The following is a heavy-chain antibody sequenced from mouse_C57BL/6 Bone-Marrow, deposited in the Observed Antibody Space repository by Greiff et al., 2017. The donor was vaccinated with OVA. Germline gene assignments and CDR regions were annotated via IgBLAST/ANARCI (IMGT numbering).Heavy chain of an antibody. Sequence: DVKLVESGPGLVKPSQSLSLTCSVTGYSITSGYYWNWIRQFPGNKLEWMGYISYDGSNNYNPSLKNRISITRDTSKNQFFLKLNSVTTEDTATYYCAREGLYGNSYFDVWGTGTTVTVSS. CDR2: ISYDGSN. J-gene: IGHJ1*03. D-gene: IGHD2-1*01. CDR3: AREGLYGNSYFDV. V-gene: IGHV3-6*01. CDR1: GYSITSGYY.